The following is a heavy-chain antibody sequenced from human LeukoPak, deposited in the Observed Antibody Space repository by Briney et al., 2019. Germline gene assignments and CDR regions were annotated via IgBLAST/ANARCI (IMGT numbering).Heavy chain of an antibody. Sequence: ASVKVSCKASGYTFTSYGISWVRQAPGQGLEWLAWISAYDGNTNYAQKFQGRVTMTTDTSTSTAYMELRSLRSDDTAVYYCARGGYSYGYMGYFDYWGQGTLVTVSS. D-gene: IGHD5-18*01. CDR1: GYTFTSYG. V-gene: IGHV1-18*01. CDR2: ISAYDGNT. J-gene: IGHJ4*02. CDR3: ARGGYSYGYMGYFDY.